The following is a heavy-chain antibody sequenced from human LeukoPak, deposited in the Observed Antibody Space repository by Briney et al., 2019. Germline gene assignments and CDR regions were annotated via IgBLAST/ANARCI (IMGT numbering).Heavy chain of an antibody. CDR2: THHSGSS. D-gene: IGHD3-10*01. Sequence: PSGTLSLTCAVSGDSITNPKWWSWVRQPPGKGLEWIAETHHSGSSNFNPALKTRVTISLDKSKNQFSLNLNSVTAADTAVYFCARHGGYFQDYWGQGTLVTVSS. CDR3: ARHGGYFQDY. J-gene: IGHJ4*02. CDR1: GDSITNPKW. V-gene: IGHV4-4*02.